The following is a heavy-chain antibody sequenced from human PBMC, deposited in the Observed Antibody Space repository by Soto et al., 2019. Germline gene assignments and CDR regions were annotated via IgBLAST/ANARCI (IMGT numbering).Heavy chain of an antibody. D-gene: IGHD6-13*01. Sequence: EVQLVESGGGLVQPGGSLTLSCAASGFTFSGSAIHWFRQTSGKGLEWIGRIRSRTNKYATTYTASVEGRFTISRDDSQNTAYLHMNSLKIEDTAVYYCTGYSNTWAYDYWGQGTLVTVSS. CDR2: IRSRTNKYAT. CDR3: TGYSNTWAYDY. J-gene: IGHJ4*02. CDR1: GFTFSGSA. V-gene: IGHV3-73*02.